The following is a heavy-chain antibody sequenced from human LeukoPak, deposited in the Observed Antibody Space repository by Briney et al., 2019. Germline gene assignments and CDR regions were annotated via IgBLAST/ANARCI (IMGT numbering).Heavy chain of an antibody. CDR1: GGSFSDYS. CDR3: ASYTGYYFDY. V-gene: IGHV4-34*01. J-gene: IGHJ4*02. D-gene: IGHD3-16*01. Sequence: SETLSLTCAVSGGSFSDYSWSWIRQSPGEGLEWIGEINRGATNYNLSFKGRVTISVDTSKKQVSLKLNSVTAADTAVYYCASYTGYYFDYWGQGTLVTVSS. CDR2: INRGAT.